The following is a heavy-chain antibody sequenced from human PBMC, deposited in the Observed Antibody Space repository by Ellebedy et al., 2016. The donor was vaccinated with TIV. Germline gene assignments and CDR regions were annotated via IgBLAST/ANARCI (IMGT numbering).Heavy chain of an antibody. J-gene: IGHJ4*02. D-gene: IGHD3-22*01. CDR1: GFTFSNYW. CDR3: AREGTMIALEVFYFDY. CDR2: IGQDGSEK. Sequence: GESLKISCVASGFTFSNYWMSWVRQAPGKGLEWVANIGQDGSEKKYVDSVKGRFTISRDNAKNSLYLQMDSLRDEDTAVYYCAREGTMIALEVFYFDYWGQGTLVTVSS. V-gene: IGHV3-7*01.